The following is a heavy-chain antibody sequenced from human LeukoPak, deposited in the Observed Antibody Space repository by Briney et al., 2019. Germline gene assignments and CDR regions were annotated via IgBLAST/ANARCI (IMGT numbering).Heavy chain of an antibody. CDR1: GGSFSGYY. CDR3: ARGPYYYGSGSNMDYYYMDV. J-gene: IGHJ6*03. D-gene: IGHD3-10*01. CDR2: INHSGST. Sequence: PSETLSLTCAVYGGSFSGYYWSWIPQPPGKGLEWIGEINHSGSTNYNPSLKSRVTISEDTSKNQFSLKLSSVTAADAAVYYCARGPYYYGSGSNMDYYYMDVWGKGTTVTVSS. V-gene: IGHV4-34*01.